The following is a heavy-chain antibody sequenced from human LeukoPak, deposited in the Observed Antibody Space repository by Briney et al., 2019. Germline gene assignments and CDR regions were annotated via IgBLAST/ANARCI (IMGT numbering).Heavy chain of an antibody. CDR2: INPNSGGT. CDR1: GYTFTGYY. CDR3: ARVLTGFDAFDI. Sequence: ASVKVSCKASGYTFTGYYMHWVRQAPGQGVEWMGWINPNSGGTNYAQKFQGRVTMTRDTSISTAYMELSRLRSDDTAVYYCARVLTGFDAFDIWGQGTMVTVSS. J-gene: IGHJ3*02. V-gene: IGHV1-2*02. D-gene: IGHD3-9*01.